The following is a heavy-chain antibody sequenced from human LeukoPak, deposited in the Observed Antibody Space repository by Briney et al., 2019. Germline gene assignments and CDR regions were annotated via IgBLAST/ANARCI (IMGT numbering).Heavy chain of an antibody. CDR2: ISSSGSTI. V-gene: IGHV3-48*03. CDR3: ARETSYCSGGSCYPGGFDY. CDR1: GFTFSSYE. D-gene: IGHD2-15*01. Sequence: GGSLRLSCAASGFTFSSYEMNWVRQAPGKGLEWVSYISSSGSTIYYADSVKGRFTISRDNAKNPLYLQMNSLRAEDTAVYYCARETSYCSGGSCYPGGFDYWGQGTLVTVSS. J-gene: IGHJ4*02.